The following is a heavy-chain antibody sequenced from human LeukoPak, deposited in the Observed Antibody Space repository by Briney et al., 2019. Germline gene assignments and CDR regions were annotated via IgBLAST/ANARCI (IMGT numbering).Heavy chain of an antibody. J-gene: IGHJ4*02. CDR2: IKSKSDGGTT. V-gene: IGHV3-15*05. CDR1: GFSFSRAW. D-gene: IGHD3-10*01. Sequence: PGGSLRLSCAASGFSFSRAWMSWVRQAPGKGLEWVGRIKSKSDGGTTDYAAPVKGRFTISRDDSKNTLFLQVNSLKIEDTAAYYCTTVTLRPVGLWGQGTLVTVSS. CDR3: TTVTLRPVGL.